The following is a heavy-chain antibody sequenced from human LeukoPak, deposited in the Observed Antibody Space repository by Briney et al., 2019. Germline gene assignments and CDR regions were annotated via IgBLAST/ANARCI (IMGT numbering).Heavy chain of an antibody. D-gene: IGHD3-10*01. CDR1: GYTFTSYD. V-gene: IGHV1-8*01. CDR3: ARRLELPYYYYGMDV. Sequence: ASVKVSCKASGYTFTSYDINWVRQATGQGLEWMGWMNPNSGNTGYAQKFQGRVTRTRNTSISTAYMELSSLRSEDTAVYYCARRLELPYYYYGMDVWGQGTTVTVSS. CDR2: MNPNSGNT. J-gene: IGHJ6*02.